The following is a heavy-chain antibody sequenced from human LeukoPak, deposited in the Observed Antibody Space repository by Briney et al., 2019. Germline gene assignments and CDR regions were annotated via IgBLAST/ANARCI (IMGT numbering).Heavy chain of an antibody. V-gene: IGHV3-21*01. CDR3: ARDIAASQSNWFGP. CDR1: GFTFSSYS. Sequence: GGSLRLSCAASGFTFSSYSMNWVRQAPGKGLEWVSSISSSSSYIYYADSVKGRFTISRDNAKNSLYLQMNSLRAEDTAVYYCARDIAASQSNWFGPWGQGTLVTVSS. J-gene: IGHJ5*02. CDR2: ISSSSSYI. D-gene: IGHD6-6*01.